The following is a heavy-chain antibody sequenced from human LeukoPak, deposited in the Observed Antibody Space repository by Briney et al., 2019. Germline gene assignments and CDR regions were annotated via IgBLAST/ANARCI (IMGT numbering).Heavy chain of an antibody. CDR3: TRDVPRSAGYPDN. V-gene: IGHV4-31*03. CDR2: IFYSGST. CDR1: GGSISSGDHF. J-gene: IGHJ4*02. Sequence: SQTLSLTCTVSGGSISSGDHFWSWIRQHPGKGLEWIGYIFYSGSTYYNPSLKSRVTISVDTSKNQFSLKLTSVTAADTAVYYCTRDVPRSAGYPDNWGQGTLVTVSS. D-gene: IGHD2-15*01.